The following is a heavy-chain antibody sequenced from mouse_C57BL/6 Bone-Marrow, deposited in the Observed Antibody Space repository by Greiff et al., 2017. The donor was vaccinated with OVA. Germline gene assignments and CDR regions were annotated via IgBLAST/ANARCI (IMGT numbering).Heavy chain of an antibody. J-gene: IGHJ3*01. CDR3: ARGWGGAWFAY. CDR2: IYPGDGDT. CDR1: GYAFSSSW. V-gene: IGHV1-82*01. Sequence: QVQLKESGPELVKPGASVKISCKASGYAFSSSWMNWVKQRPGKGLEWIGRIYPGDGDTNYNGKFKGKATLTADKSSSTAYMQLSSLTSEDSAVYFCARGWGGAWFAYWGQGTLVTVSA. D-gene: IGHD1-1*02.